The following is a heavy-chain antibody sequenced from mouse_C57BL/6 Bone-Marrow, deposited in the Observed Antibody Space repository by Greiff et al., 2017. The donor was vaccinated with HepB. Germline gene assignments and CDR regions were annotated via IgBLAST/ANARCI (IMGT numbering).Heavy chain of an antibody. J-gene: IGHJ3*01. CDR3: ARESKTAQATWFAY. Sequence: QVQLQQSGPELVKPGASVKISCKASGYAFSSSWMNWVKQRPGKGLEWIGRIYPGDGDTNYNGKFKGKATLTADKSSSTAYMQLSSLTSEDSAVHFCARESKTAQATWFAYWGQGTLVTGSA. CDR2: IYPGDGDT. CDR1: GYAFSSSW. V-gene: IGHV1-82*01. D-gene: IGHD3-2*02.